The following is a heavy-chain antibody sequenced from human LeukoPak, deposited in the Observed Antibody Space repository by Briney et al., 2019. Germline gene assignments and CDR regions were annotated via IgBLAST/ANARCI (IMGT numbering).Heavy chain of an antibody. J-gene: IGHJ4*02. CDR1: GGSISSGDYY. Sequence: PSQALSLTCTVSGGSISSGDYYWSWIRQHPGKGLEWIGYIYYSRSTYYNPSLKSRVTISVDTSKNQFSLKLSSVTAADTAVYYCARTTISYFDYWGQGTLVTVSS. D-gene: IGHD1-26*01. V-gene: IGHV4-31*03. CDR2: IYYSRST. CDR3: ARTTISYFDY.